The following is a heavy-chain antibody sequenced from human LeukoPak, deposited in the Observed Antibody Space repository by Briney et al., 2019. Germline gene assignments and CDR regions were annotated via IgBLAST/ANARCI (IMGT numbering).Heavy chain of an antibody. CDR3: AREVSSSWYSDY. CDR2: IYYSGST. D-gene: IGHD6-13*01. Sequence: SETLSLTCTVSGGSISSSSYYWGWIRQPPGKGLEWIGSIYYSGSTYYNPSLKSRVTISVDTSKNQFSLKLSSVTAADTAVYYCAREVSSSWYSDYWGQGTLVTVSS. CDR1: GGSISSSSYY. V-gene: IGHV4-39*07. J-gene: IGHJ4*02.